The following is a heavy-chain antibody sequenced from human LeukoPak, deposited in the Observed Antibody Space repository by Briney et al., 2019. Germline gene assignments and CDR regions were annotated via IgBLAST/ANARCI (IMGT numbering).Heavy chain of an antibody. CDR3: ARDRNGDYYFDY. CDR2: IYSGGST. Sequence: GGPLRLSCAASGFTFSSNYMSWVRQAPGKGLEWVSVIYSGGSTYYSDSVKGRFTISRDNSKNTLYLQMNSLRAEDTAVYYCARDRNGDYYFDYWGQGTLVTVSS. D-gene: IGHD4-17*01. CDR1: GFTFSSNY. J-gene: IGHJ4*02. V-gene: IGHV3-66*01.